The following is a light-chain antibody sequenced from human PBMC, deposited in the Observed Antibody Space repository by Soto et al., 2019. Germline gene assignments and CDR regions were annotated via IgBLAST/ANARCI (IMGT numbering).Light chain of an antibody. CDR1: XSVGKK. Sequence: EVVMTQSPATLPGSPVVRVTLSCXASXSVGKKLAWYQXRPXQTPRLXXXGASTRDTGVPTRFSGSGSGTEFTLTITSLQYDDFAAYYCQQYNNWPLWTFGQGTKVDIK. CDR2: GAS. CDR3: QQYNNWPLWT. J-gene: IGKJ1*01. V-gene: IGKV3D-15*01.